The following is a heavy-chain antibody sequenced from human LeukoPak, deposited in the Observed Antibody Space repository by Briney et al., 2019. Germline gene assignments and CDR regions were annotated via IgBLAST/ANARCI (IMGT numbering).Heavy chain of an antibody. J-gene: IGHJ5*02. D-gene: IGHD3-9*01. V-gene: IGHV3-30*03. CDR1: GFTFSSYG. CDR3: ARHVGDYDILTGYYTNWFDP. Sequence: GGSLRLSCAASGFTFSSYGMHWVCQAPGKGLEWVAVISYDGSNKYYADSVKGRFTISRDNSKNTLYLQVNSLRAEDTAVYYCARHVGDYDILTGYYTNWFDPWGQGTLVTVSS. CDR2: ISYDGSNK.